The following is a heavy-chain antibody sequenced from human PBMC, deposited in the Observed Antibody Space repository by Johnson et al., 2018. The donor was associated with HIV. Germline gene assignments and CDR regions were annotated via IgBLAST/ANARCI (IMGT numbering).Heavy chain of an antibody. J-gene: IGHJ3*02. V-gene: IGHV3-13*01. CDR1: GFTLSRYD. CDR2: IGTAGDT. CDR3: ARVHIYCSGGSCYHLEHPFI. Sequence: VQLVESGGGLVKPGGSLRLSCAASGFTLSRYDMHWVRQATGKGLEWVSAIGTAGDTYYPGSVKGRFTISRENAKNSLYLQMNSLRVEDTAVYYCARVHIYCSGGSCYHLEHPFIWGQGTMVIVSS. D-gene: IGHD2-15*01.